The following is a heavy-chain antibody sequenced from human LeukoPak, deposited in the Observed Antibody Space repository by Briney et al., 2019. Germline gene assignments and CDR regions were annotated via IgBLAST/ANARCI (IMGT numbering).Heavy chain of an antibody. CDR1: GFTFSSYS. CDR3: ARSRGSSGSYPFDY. CDR2: ISSSSSTI. J-gene: IGHJ4*02. D-gene: IGHD1-26*01. V-gene: IGHV3-48*01. Sequence: GGSLRLSCAASGFTFSSYSMNWVRQAPGKGLEWVSYISSSSSTIYYAGSVKGRFTISRDDAKNSLFLQMNSLRAEDTAVYYCARSRGSSGSYPFDYWGQGTLVTVSS.